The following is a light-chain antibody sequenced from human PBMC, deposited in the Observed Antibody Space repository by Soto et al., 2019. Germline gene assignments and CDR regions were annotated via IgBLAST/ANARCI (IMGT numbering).Light chain of an antibody. CDR3: SSYTSSSTVV. V-gene: IGLV2-14*01. CDR2: DVN. CDR1: SSDVGGYNY. J-gene: IGLJ2*01. Sequence: QSALTQPASVSGSPGQSITISCTGTSSDVGGYNYVSWYQQHPGKAPKLMIYDVNNRPSGVSHRLSGSKSGNTASLTISGLQAEDEADYYCSSYTSSSTVVFGGGTKLTVL.